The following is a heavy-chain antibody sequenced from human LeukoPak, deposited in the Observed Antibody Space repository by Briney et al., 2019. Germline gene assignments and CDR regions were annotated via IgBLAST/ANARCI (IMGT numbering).Heavy chain of an antibody. CDR1: GDFIYSGCWY. CDR3: ANIRALLRQDDVGDYYGPAAYFQD. V-gene: IGHV4-31*03. Sequence: LSLTSTDSGDFIYSGCWYWPGLRVRRGGGVGWLGYIPHRGDTNYNPALRTRVIRSTDTSKNQFSLKLTSLTAADTAVYFSANIRALLRQDDVGDYYGPAAYFQDWGPGTLVTVSS. CDR2: IPHRGDT. J-gene: IGHJ1*01. D-gene: IGHD3-22*01.